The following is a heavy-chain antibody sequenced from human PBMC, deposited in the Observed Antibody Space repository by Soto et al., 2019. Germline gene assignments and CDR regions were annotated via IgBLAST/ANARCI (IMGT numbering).Heavy chain of an antibody. V-gene: IGHV3-30-3*01. J-gene: IGHJ4*02. Sequence: QVQLVESGGGVVQPGRSLRLSCAASGFSFSSYAMHWVRQAPGKGLEWVAVISYDGSNKYYADSVKGRFTISRDNSKSTLYLQMSSLRAEDTAVYYCARAPTTVTTAYYFAYWGQGTLVTVSS. CDR3: ARAPTTVTTAYYFAY. CDR2: ISYDGSNK. CDR1: GFSFSSYA. D-gene: IGHD4-17*01.